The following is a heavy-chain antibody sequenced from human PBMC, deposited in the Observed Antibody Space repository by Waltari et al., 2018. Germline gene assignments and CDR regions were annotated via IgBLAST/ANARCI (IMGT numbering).Heavy chain of an antibody. CDR1: GTSVTTTNYF. J-gene: IGHJ4*02. Sequence: QLHLQLSGPGLVKPSATLSLTCAVSGTSVTTTNYFWGWIRPPPGKGLEWIGRIYFTGSTDYNPSLKSRVTISIDTSTNQFSLNLRSVTAADTAVYYCARGIWQQLAHFDSWGQGTLVTVSS. CDR2: IYFTGST. D-gene: IGHD6-13*01. V-gene: IGHV4-39*01. CDR3: ARGIWQQLAHFDS.